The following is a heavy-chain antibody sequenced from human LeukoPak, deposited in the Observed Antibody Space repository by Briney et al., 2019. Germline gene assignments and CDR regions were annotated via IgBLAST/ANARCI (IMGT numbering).Heavy chain of an antibody. D-gene: IGHD3-22*01. CDR3: ARHVRDSSGYYLYYFDY. J-gene: IGHJ4*02. Sequence: SESLSLTCAVSGGSISNYYWRWVRQPPGKGLEWIGYIFYSGGTNYNPSLKSRVTISVDTSKNQFSLTLSSVTGAETAVYYCARHVRDSSGYYLYYFDYWGQGTLVTVSS. CDR2: IFYSGGT. V-gene: IGHV4-59*08. CDR1: GGSISNYY.